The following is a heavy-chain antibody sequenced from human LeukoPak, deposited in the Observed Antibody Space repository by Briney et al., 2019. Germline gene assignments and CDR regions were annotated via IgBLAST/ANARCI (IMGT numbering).Heavy chain of an antibody. CDR3: ARDSTVTTAFDY. CDR2: IYTSGST. Sequence: SETLSLTCTVSGGSISSGSYYWSWIRQPAGKGLEWIGRIYTSGSTNYNPSLKSRVTISVDTSKNQFSLKLSSVTAADTAVYYCARDSTVTTAFDYWGQGTLVTVSS. D-gene: IGHD4-17*01. V-gene: IGHV4-61*02. J-gene: IGHJ4*02. CDR1: GGSISSGSYY.